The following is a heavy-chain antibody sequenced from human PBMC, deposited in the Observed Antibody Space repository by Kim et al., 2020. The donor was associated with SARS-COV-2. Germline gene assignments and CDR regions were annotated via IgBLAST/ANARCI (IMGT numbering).Heavy chain of an antibody. CDR2: IYHSGST. D-gene: IGHD2-2*01. J-gene: IGHJ5*02. V-gene: IGHV4-38-2*02. CDR1: GYSISSGYY. CDR3: ARAMSLRDIVLVGWFDP. Sequence: SETLSLTCTVSGYSISSGYYWGWIRQPPGKGLEWIGSIYHSGSTYYNPSLKSRVTISVDTSKNQFSLKLSSVTAADTAVYYCARAMSLRDIVLVGWFDPWGQGTLVTVSS.